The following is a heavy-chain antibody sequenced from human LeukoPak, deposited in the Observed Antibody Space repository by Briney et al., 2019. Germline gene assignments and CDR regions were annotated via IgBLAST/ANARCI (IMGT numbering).Heavy chain of an antibody. V-gene: IGHV3-21*01. J-gene: IGHJ4*02. CDR1: GFTFSSCS. D-gene: IGHD6-13*01. CDR2: ISSSSYI. CDR3: ARVKIAAADY. Sequence: GGSLRLSCAASGFTFSSCSMNWVRQARGKGLEWVSSISSSSYIYYADSVKGRFTISRDNAKNSLYLQMDSLRAEDTAVYYCARVKIAAADYWGQGTLVTVSS.